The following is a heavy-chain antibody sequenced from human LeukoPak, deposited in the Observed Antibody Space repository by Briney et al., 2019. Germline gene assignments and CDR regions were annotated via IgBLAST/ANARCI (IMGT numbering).Heavy chain of an antibody. CDR3: ARGVTMIVVVIHDWYFDL. J-gene: IGHJ2*01. CDR2: IYYTRST. V-gene: IGHV4-39*01. Sequence: SETLSLTCTVSGGSISSSSYYWGWIRQPPGEGLEWIGSIYYTRSTYYNPSLKSRVTISVDTSKNQFSLKLTSVTAADTAVYYCARGVTMIVVVIHDWYFDLWGRGTLVTVSS. D-gene: IGHD3-22*01. CDR1: GGSISSSSYY.